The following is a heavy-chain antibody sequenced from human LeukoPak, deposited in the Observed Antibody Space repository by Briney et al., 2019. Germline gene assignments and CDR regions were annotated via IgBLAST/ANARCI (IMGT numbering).Heavy chain of an antibody. D-gene: IGHD2-2*01. V-gene: IGHV3-33*06. CDR2: IWYDGSNK. J-gene: IGHJ6*03. CDR3: AKDYCSSTSCYLDYYYYMDV. CDR1: GFAFSSYG. Sequence: GGSLRLSCAASGFAFSSYGMHWVRQAPGKGLEWVAVIWYDGSNKYYADSVKGRFTISRDNSKNTLYLQMNSLRAEDTAVYYCAKDYCSSTSCYLDYYYYMDVWGKGTTVTVSS.